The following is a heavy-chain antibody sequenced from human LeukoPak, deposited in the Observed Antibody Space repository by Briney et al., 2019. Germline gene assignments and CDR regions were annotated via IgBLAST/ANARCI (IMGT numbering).Heavy chain of an antibody. D-gene: IGHD6-6*01. J-gene: IGHJ5*02. CDR1: GFTFGSYS. CDR2: ISSSSSYI. Sequence: GGSRRLSCAASGFTFGSYSMNWVRQAPGKGLEWVSSISSSSSYIYYADSVKGRFTISRDNAKNSLYLQMNSLRAEDTAVYYCARDIRLSPAIAAPTDNWFDPWGQGTLVTVSS. V-gene: IGHV3-21*01. CDR3: ARDIRLSPAIAAPTDNWFDP.